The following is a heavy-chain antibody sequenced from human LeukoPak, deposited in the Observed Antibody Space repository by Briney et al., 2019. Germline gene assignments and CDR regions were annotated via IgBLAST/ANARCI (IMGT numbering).Heavy chain of an antibody. Sequence: GGSLRLSCAASGFTVSSNYMSWVRQAPGKGLEWVSVIYSGGSTYYADSVKGRFTISRDNTKNTLYLQMNSTRAEDTAVYYCARDLGYCSSTSCRPNYFDYWGQGTLVTVSS. CDR2: IYSGGST. D-gene: IGHD2-2*01. CDR3: ARDLGYCSSTSCRPNYFDY. V-gene: IGHV3-66*02. J-gene: IGHJ4*02. CDR1: GFTVSSNY.